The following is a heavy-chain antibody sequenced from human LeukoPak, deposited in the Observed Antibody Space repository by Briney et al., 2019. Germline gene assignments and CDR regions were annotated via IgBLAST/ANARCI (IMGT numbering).Heavy chain of an antibody. J-gene: IGHJ6*03. CDR3: ARVSLAYYYYYYYMDV. V-gene: IGHV3-30*02. CDR2: VRYDGSNK. CDR1: GFTFNSYG. Sequence: GGSLRLSCVASGFTFNSYGMHWVRQAPGNGLEWVAFVRYDGSNKYYADSVKGRFTISRDNSKNTLYLQMNSLRAEDTAVYYCARVSLAYYYYYYYMDVWGKGTTVTVSS.